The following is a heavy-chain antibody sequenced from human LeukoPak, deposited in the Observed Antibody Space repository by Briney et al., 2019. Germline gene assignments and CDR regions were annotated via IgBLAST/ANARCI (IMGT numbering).Heavy chain of an antibody. V-gene: IGHV1-2*02. J-gene: IGHJ5*02. Sequence: ASVKVSCKTSGYSFTDYYMHWVRQAPGQGLEWMGWINPNSGGTSSAQKFQGRVTMTRDTSISTVYMEVSWLTFDDTAIYYCARADRLHGGPYLIGPWGQGTLVTVSS. CDR3: ARADRLHGGPYLIGP. D-gene: IGHD2-21*01. CDR2: INPNSGGT. CDR1: GYSFTDYY.